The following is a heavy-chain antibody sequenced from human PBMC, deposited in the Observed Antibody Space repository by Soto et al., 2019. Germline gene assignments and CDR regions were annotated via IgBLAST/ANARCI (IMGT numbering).Heavy chain of an antibody. J-gene: IGHJ5*02. CDR3: AGDPDSHYNDSHASSYP. V-gene: IGHV1-69*04. CDR1: GDTISTYP. Sequence: SSVNLSRKASGDTISTYPITRLRQTPGQGLEWMGRIIPIIGIINYAQKFQGRVTITADKFTGTAYMELTRLRSDDTAVYYCAGDPDSHYNDSHASSYPWGQGTLVTVSS. CDR2: IIPIIGII. D-gene: IGHD3-22*01.